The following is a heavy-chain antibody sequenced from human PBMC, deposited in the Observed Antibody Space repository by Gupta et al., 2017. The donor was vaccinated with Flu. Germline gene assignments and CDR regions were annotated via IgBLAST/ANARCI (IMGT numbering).Heavy chain of an antibody. Sequence: EVQLVESGGGLVQPGRSLRLSCTASGFTFGDYAMSWVRQAPGKGLEWVGFIRSKADGGTTEYAASVKGRFTISRDDSKSIAYLQMNSLKTEDTAVYYCTYDFWSGYYTDGDYYGMDVWGQGTTVTVSS. D-gene: IGHD3-3*01. V-gene: IGHV3-49*04. CDR3: TYDFWSGYYTDGDYYGMDV. CDR1: GFTFGDYA. J-gene: IGHJ6*02. CDR2: IRSKADGGTT.